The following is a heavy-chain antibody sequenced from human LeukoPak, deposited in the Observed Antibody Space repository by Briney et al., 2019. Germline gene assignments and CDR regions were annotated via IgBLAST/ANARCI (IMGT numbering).Heavy chain of an antibody. J-gene: IGHJ5*02. CDR2: INNDGSGT. Sequence: GGSLRLSCAASGFTFSSYWMHWVRQAPGKGLMWVSRINNDGSGTTYADSVKGRFTISRDNGKNTLYLQMNSLRPEDTAVYYCARDRPHNWFDPWGQGTLVTVSS. V-gene: IGHV3-74*01. CDR3: ARDRPHNWFDP. CDR1: GFTFSSYW.